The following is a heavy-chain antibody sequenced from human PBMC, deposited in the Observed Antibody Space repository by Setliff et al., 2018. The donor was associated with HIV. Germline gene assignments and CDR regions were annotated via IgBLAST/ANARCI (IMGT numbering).Heavy chain of an antibody. CDR1: GFTFSSYG. J-gene: IGHJ4*02. CDR2: IWYDGSNK. Sequence: LRLSCAASGFTFSSYGMHWVRQAPGKGLEWVAVIWYDGSNKYYADSVKGRFTISRDNSKNTLYLQMNSLRAEDTAVYYCARGAYSSSWYYFDYWGQGTLVTVS. D-gene: IGHD6-13*01. CDR3: ARGAYSSSWYYFDY. V-gene: IGHV3-33*01.